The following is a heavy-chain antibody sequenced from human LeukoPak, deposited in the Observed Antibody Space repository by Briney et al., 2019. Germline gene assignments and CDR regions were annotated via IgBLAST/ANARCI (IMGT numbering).Heavy chain of an antibody. D-gene: IGHD4-17*01. CDR1: GFTFSSYA. CDR3: VKAPASYGTQGHFDY. V-gene: IGHV3-64D*06. Sequence: PGGSLRLSCSASGFTFSSYAVHWVRQAPGKGLEYVSAISSNGGSTYYADSVKGRFTISRDNSKNTLYLQMSSLRAEDTAVYYCVKAPASYGTQGHFDYWGQGTLVTVSS. CDR2: ISSNGGST. J-gene: IGHJ4*02.